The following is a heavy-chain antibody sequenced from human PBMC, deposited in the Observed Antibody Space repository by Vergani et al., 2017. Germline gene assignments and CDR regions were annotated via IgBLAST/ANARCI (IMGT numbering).Heavy chain of an antibody. J-gene: IGHJ4*02. V-gene: IGHV3-21*01. Sequence: EVQLVESGGGLVKTGGSLRLFCTASGFTLSSYSLNWVRQAPGKGLEWFSSISRSSSYIYYADSVKGRFTISRDNAKNSLYLQMNSLRAEDTAVYYCARDPNSSGWYXFDYWGQGTLVTVSS. CDR1: GFTLSSYS. CDR3: ARDPNSSGWYXFDY. D-gene: IGHD6-19*01. CDR2: ISRSSSYI.